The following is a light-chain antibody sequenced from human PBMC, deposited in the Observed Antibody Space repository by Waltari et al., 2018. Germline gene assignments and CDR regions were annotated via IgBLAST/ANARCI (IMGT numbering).Light chain of an antibody. CDR3: QQCNTLPFA. CDR1: QSISAW. Sequence: DIQMTQSPSSVSASVGDTVTITCRASQSISAWLAWYQQKPGKAPKLLISAAFNLQSGVPSRFSGSRSGTDFSLTISSLQPEDFATYYCQQCNTLPFAFGGGTMVEIK. CDR2: AAF. V-gene: IGKV1D-12*01. J-gene: IGKJ4*01.